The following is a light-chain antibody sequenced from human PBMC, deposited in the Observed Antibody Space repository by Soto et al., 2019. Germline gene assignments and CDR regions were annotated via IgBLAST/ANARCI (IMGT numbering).Light chain of an antibody. J-gene: IGKJ1*01. Sequence: EIQMTQSPYTLSASVGDRVTITCRASQSISSWLAWYQQKPGKAPKLLIYDVSALKRGVPPRFSGSGSGTEFTLTISSLQPEDFATYYCQQYDSFSVTSGQRAKVDI. CDR1: QSISSW. V-gene: IGKV1-5*01. CDR3: QQYDSFSVT. CDR2: DVS.